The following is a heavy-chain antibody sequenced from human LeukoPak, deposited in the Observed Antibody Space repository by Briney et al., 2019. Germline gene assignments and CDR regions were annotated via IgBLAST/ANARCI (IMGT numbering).Heavy chain of an antibody. D-gene: IGHD3-22*01. Sequence: RGSLRLSCAASGFTFSSYSMNWVRQAPGKGLEWVSSISSSSSYIYYADSVKGRFTISRDNAKNSLYLQMNSLRAEDTAVYYCARECGDSHYYYYYMDVWGKGTTVTISS. J-gene: IGHJ6*03. CDR2: ISSSSSYI. CDR3: ARECGDSHYYYYYMDV. CDR1: GFTFSSYS. V-gene: IGHV3-21*01.